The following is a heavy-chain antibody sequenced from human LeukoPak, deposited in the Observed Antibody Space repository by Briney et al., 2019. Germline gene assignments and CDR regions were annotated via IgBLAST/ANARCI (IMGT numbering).Heavy chain of an antibody. CDR1: GGSISSSNW. J-gene: IGHJ5*02. V-gene: IGHV4-4*02. Sequence: SGTLSLTCAVPGGSISSSNWWSWIRQPPGKGLEWIGEINHSGSTNYNPSLKSRVTISVDTSKNQFSLKLSSVTAADTAVYYCARRAKGQWLMLRGNWFDPWGQGTLVTVSS. D-gene: IGHD6-19*01. CDR2: INHSGST. CDR3: ARRAKGQWLMLRGNWFDP.